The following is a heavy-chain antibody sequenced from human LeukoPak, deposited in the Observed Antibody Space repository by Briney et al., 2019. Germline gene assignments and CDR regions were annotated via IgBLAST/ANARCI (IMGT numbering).Heavy chain of an antibody. D-gene: IGHD5-24*01. CDR3: ARNRWLLRWIDY. J-gene: IGHJ4*02. Sequence: SGTLSLTCAVSGGSFSGYYWSWIRQPPGKGLEWIGEINHSGSTNYNPSIKSRVTISVDTSKNQFSLKLSSVTAADTAVYYCARNRWLLRWIDYWGQGTLVTVSS. CDR1: GGSFSGYY. V-gene: IGHV4-34*01. CDR2: INHSGST.